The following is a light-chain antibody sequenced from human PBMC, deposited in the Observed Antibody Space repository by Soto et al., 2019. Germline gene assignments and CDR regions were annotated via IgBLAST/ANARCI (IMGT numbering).Light chain of an antibody. CDR1: QSVSSNY. Sequence: EIVLTQSPGTLSLSPGERATLSCRASQSVSSNYLAWYQQKSGQAPRLLIYGAASRATGIPDRFSGSGSGTDFTLTISRLEPEDFGVYYCQQYGGSPRTFGQGTKVAIK. CDR3: QQYGGSPRT. CDR2: GAA. V-gene: IGKV3-20*01. J-gene: IGKJ1*01.